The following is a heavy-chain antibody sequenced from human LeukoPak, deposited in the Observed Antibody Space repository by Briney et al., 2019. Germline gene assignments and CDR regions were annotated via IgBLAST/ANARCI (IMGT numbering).Heavy chain of an antibody. J-gene: IGHJ5*02. V-gene: IGHV3-23*01. Sequence: GGSLRLSCAASGFTFSSYAMSWVREAPGKGVEWVSAISGSGGSTYYADSVKGRFTLSRDNSKNTLYLQMNSLSAEDTAVYYCAKDPPGGGCGGDCYSVYNWFDPWGQGTLVTVSS. D-gene: IGHD2-21*01. CDR3: AKDPPGGGCGGDCYSVYNWFDP. CDR2: ISGSGGST. CDR1: GFTFSSYA.